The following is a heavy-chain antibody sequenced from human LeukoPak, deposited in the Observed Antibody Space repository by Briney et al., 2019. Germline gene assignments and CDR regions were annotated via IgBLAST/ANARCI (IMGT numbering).Heavy chain of an antibody. J-gene: IGHJ4*02. Sequence: GASVKLSCKASGYAFTVYCVYWVRQGPGQGLEWGCGINPNTGATNYALRFQGRVTMTRDTSISAAYMEYNNLRSDDTAVYYCARDLVGGIWSAAFWGQGTLVTVSS. CDR2: INPNTGAT. V-gene: IGHV1-2*02. D-gene: IGHD3-16*01. CDR3: ARDLVGGIWSAAF. CDR1: GYAFTVYC.